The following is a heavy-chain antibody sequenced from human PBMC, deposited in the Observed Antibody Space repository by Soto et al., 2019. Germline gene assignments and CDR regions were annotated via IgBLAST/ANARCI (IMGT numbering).Heavy chain of an antibody. D-gene: IGHD3-16*01. CDR2: INPSGGNT. J-gene: IGHJ3*02. CDR3: AKGGWADI. Sequence: EEQVLESGGGLVQPGGSLRLSCADSGFTFSTYDMTWVRQAPGEGLEWVSGINPSGGNTYYADSVKGRFTISRDNSKNTLYLQMNSLRAVDTAVYYCAKGGWADIWGQGTMVTVSS. V-gene: IGHV3-23*01. CDR1: GFTFSTYD.